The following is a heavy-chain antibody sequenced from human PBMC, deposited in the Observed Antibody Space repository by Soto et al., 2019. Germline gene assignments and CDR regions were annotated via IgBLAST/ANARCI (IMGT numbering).Heavy chain of an antibody. CDR2: IYYSGST. J-gene: IGHJ6*02. D-gene: IGHD1-26*01. V-gene: IGHV4-59*01. CDR1: GGSISSYY. CDR3: ARDQGREDPHVEHYGMDV. Sequence: QVQLQESGPGLVKPSETLSLTCTVSGGSISSYYWSWIRQPPGKGLEWIGYIYYSGSTNYNPSLKSRVTISVDTSKNQFSLKLSSVTAADTAVYYCARDQGREDPHVEHYGMDVWGQGTTVTVSS.